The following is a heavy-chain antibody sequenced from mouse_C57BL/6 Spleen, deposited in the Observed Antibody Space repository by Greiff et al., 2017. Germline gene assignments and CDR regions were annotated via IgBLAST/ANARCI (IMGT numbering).Heavy chain of an antibody. Sequence: VQLQQSGPELVKPGASVKISCKASGYAFSSSWMNWVKQRPGKGLEWIGRFYPGDGDTKYNGKFKGKATLTADKSSSTAYMQLSRLTSEASAVYFCARSRDGTYWYFDVWGTGTTVTVSS. J-gene: IGHJ1*03. D-gene: IGHD2-1*01. CDR3: ARSRDGTYWYFDV. CDR2: FYPGDGDT. CDR1: GYAFSSSW. V-gene: IGHV1-82*01.